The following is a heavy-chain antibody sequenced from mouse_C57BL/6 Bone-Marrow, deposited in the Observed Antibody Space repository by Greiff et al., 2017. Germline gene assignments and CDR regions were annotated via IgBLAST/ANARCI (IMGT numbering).Heavy chain of an antibody. CDR2: IYPGDGDT. CDR1: GYAFSSSW. D-gene: IGHD2-1*01. CDR3: ARFYYGYAMDY. J-gene: IGHJ4*01. Sequence: QVQLQESGPELVKPGASVKISCKASGYAFSSSWMNWVKQRPGKGLEWIGRIYPGDGDTNYNGKFKGKATLTADKSSSTAYMQLSRLTSEDSAVYFCARFYYGYAMDYWGQGTSVTVSS. V-gene: IGHV1-82*01.